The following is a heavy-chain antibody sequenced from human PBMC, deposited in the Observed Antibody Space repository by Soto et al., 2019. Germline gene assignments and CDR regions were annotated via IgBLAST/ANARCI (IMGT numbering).Heavy chain of an antibody. CDR1: GFTFSSYS. Sequence: GGSLRLSCAASGFTFSSYSMNWVRQAPGKGLEWVSSISSSSSYIYYADSVKGRFTISRDNAKNSLYLQMNSLRAEDTAVYYCARDSTLPTMVRGHMDVWGKGTTVTVSS. D-gene: IGHD3-10*01. V-gene: IGHV3-21*01. J-gene: IGHJ6*03. CDR3: ARDSTLPTMVRGHMDV. CDR2: ISSSSSYI.